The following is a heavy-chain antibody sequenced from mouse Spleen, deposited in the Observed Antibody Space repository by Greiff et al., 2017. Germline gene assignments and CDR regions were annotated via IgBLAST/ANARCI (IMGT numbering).Heavy chain of an antibody. Sequence: EVMLVESGGGLVKLGGSLKLSCAASGFTFSSYAMSWVRQTPEKRLEWVATISSGGGNTYYPDSVKGRFTISRDNAKNTLYLQMSSLKSEDTAMYYCARLGTTVVVDYWGQGTTLTVSS. CDR2: ISSGGGNT. V-gene: IGHV5-9*01. CDR3: ARLGTTVVVDY. J-gene: IGHJ2*01. D-gene: IGHD1-1*01. CDR1: GFTFSSYA.